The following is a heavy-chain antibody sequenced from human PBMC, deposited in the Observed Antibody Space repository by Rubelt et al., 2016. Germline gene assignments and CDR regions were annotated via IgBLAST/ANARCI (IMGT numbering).Heavy chain of an antibody. CDR1: GGSFSGYY. Sequence: QMQLQQWGAGLLKPSEALSLTCVVNGGSFSGYYWSWIRQPPGRGLEWIGSIYPTGNHYSNTSLKGRVTISVDTSKNQFSLQVSSVTAADTAVYYCADLPGVWGKGTTVTVSS. V-gene: IGHV4-34*01. J-gene: IGHJ6*04. CDR2: IYPTGNH. CDR3: ADLPGV.